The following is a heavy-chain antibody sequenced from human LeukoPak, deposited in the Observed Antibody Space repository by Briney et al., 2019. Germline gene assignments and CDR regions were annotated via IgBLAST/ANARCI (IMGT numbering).Heavy chain of an antibody. CDR3: AKDPHCSSTSCYAFDI. J-gene: IGHJ3*02. D-gene: IGHD2-2*01. V-gene: IGHV3-23*01. CDR1: GFTFSSYA. CDR2: ISGSGGST. Sequence: GGSLRLSCAASGFTFSSYAMSWVRQAPGKGLEWVSAISGSGGSTYYADSVKGRFTISRDNSKNTLYLQMNSLRAEDTAVYYCAKDPHCSSTSCYAFDIWGQGTMVTVSS.